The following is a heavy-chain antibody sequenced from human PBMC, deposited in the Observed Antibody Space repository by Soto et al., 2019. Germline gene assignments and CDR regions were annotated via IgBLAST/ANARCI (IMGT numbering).Heavy chain of an antibody. CDR1: GGSFSGYY. CDR2: INHSGST. Sequence: SETLSLTCAVYGGSFSGYYWSWIRQPPGKGLEWIGEINHSGSTNYNPSLKSRVTISVDTSKNQYSLKLSSVTAADTAVYYCARVVVLLWFGELNYFDYWGQGTLVTVS. CDR3: ARVVVLLWFGELNYFDY. V-gene: IGHV4-34*09. J-gene: IGHJ4*02. D-gene: IGHD3-10*01.